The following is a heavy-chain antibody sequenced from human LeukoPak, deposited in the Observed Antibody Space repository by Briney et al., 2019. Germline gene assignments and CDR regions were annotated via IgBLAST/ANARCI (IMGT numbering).Heavy chain of an antibody. J-gene: IGHJ6*03. CDR3: AKHGTEWLPRRSYYFYMDV. Sequence: GGSLRLSCAASEFSFSSYCMSWVRQAPGKGLEWVATIIHSGSKKYYVGSVKGRFTVSRDNAKNLLYLQMNDLRAEDTATYFCAKHGTEWLPRRSYYFYMDVWGKGTTVTVPS. CDR2: IIHSGSKK. V-gene: IGHV3-7*03. CDR1: EFSFSSYC. D-gene: IGHD3-3*01.